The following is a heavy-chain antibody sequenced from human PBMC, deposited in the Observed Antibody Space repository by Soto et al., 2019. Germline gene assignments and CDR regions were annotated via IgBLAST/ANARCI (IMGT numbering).Heavy chain of an antibody. D-gene: IGHD1-1*01. CDR1: GFTFSSYA. V-gene: IGHV3-23*01. CDR2: ISGSGGST. CDR3: AKSRRLDNWNDSGWFDP. Sequence: GGSLRLSCAASGFTFSSYAMSWVRQAPGKGLEWVSAISGSGGSTYYADSVKGRFTISRDNSKNTLYLQMNSLRAEDTAVYYCAKSRRLDNWNDSGWFDPWGQGTLVTVSS. J-gene: IGHJ5*02.